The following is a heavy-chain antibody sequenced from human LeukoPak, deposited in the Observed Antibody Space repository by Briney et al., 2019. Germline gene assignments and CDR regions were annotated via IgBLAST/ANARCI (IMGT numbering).Heavy chain of an antibody. CDR1: GYTFTTYY. D-gene: IGHD3-9*01. J-gene: IGHJ3*02. Sequence: ASVKVSCKASGYTFTTYYIQWVRQAPGQGLEWMGWINPNSGGTNFAQKFQGRVTMTRDTSIRTAYMELSRLRSDDTAVYFCASNIFTGYSPYTFDMWGQGTMVTVSS. V-gene: IGHV1-2*02. CDR2: INPNSGGT. CDR3: ASNIFTGYSPYTFDM.